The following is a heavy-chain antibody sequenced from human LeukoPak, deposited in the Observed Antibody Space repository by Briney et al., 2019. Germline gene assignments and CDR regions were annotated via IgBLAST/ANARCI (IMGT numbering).Heavy chain of an antibody. Sequence: GGSLRLSCAVSGLTLSSYSMRWVRHPPGRGLEWVSASSGSGGSTYYADSEKGRFTISRDNSKNTLYLQMNSLRGEDTALYYCVRALSGYNNAMDVWGQGTMVTVSS. CDR3: VRALSGYNNAMDV. CDR2: SSGSGGST. J-gene: IGHJ6*02. D-gene: IGHD1-26*01. CDR1: GLTLSSYS. V-gene: IGHV3-23*01.